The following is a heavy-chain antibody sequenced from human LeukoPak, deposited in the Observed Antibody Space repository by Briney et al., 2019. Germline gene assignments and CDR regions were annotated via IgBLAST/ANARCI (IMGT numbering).Heavy chain of an antibody. CDR3: ARRSGYSPNWFDP. J-gene: IGHJ5*02. CDR1: GFTFSSYA. V-gene: IGHV4-59*01. D-gene: IGHD3-3*01. CDR2: IYYSGST. Sequence: GSLRLSCAASGFTFSSYAMSWVRQPPGKGLEWIGYIYYSGSTYYNPSLKSRVTISVDTSKNQFSLKLSSVTAADTAVYYCARRSGYSPNWFDPWGQGSLVTVSS.